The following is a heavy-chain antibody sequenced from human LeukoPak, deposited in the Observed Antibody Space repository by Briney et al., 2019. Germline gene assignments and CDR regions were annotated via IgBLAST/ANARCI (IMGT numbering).Heavy chain of an antibody. CDR3: AKDFYDSSGSRYDY. D-gene: IGHD3-22*01. J-gene: IGHJ4*02. V-gene: IGHV3-23*01. Sequence: GSLRLSCVASGFTFSSYAMGWFRQAPGVGLEWVSAIDGGGGRTWHADSVRGRFTISRDNSKNTLFMQMNSLRAEDTAVYYCAKDFYDSSGSRYDYWGQGTLVTVSS. CDR1: GFTFSSYA. CDR2: IDGGGGRT.